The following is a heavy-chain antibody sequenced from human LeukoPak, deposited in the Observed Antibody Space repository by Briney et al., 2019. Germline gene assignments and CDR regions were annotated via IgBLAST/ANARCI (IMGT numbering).Heavy chain of an antibody. CDR1: GGTFSSYA. J-gene: IGHJ6*02. CDR2: IIPILGIA. Sequence: GASVKVSCKASGGTFSSYAISWVRQAPGQGLEWMGRIIPILGIANYAQKFQGRVTITADKSTSTAYMELSSLRSEDTAVYYCARERQQLGYYYYYYGMDVWGQGTTVTVPS. D-gene: IGHD6-13*01. V-gene: IGHV1-69*04. CDR3: ARERQQLGYYYYYYGMDV.